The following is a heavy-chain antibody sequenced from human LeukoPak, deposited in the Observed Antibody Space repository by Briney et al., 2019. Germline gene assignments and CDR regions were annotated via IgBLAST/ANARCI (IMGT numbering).Heavy chain of an antibody. Sequence: ASVKVSCKASGYTFTSYDVNWVRRATGQGLEWMGWMNPNSGNTGYAQKFQGRVTISRNTSITTAYMELSGLTSEDTAVYYCASTQDYGGNSRLGYWGQGTLVTVSS. CDR2: MNPNSGNT. CDR3: ASTQDYGGNSRLGY. D-gene: IGHD4-23*01. CDR1: GYTFTSYD. V-gene: IGHV1-8*03. J-gene: IGHJ4*02.